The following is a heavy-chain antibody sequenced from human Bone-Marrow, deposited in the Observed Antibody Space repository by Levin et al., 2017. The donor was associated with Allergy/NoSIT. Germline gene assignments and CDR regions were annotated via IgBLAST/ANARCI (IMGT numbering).Heavy chain of an antibody. CDR3: AKTSYVSGVYFFYGLDV. Sequence: GGSLRLSCVASGFNFDDYAMHWVRQAPGKGLEWVAGLSWNSADIGYADSVKGRFSVSRDNAKKSLFLQMNSLRPEDTAFYWCAKTSYVSGVYFFYGLDVWGQGTTVTVSS. D-gene: IGHD3-10*01. CDR1: GFNFDDYA. CDR2: LSWNSADI. J-gene: IGHJ6*02. V-gene: IGHV3-9*01.